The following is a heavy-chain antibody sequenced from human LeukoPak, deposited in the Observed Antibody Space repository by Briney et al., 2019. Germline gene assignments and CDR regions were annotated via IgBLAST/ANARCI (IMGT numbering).Heavy chain of an antibody. CDR1: GFTFSSYG. CDR3: AKDSSGGWYTHPFDY. J-gene: IGHJ4*02. V-gene: IGHV3-30*02. CDR2: IRYDGSNK. Sequence: GGSLRLSCATSGFTFSSYGMDWVRQAPGKGLEWVAFIRYDGSNKYYADSVKGRFSISRDNSKNTLYVQMNSLRAEDTAVYYCAKDSSGGWYTHPFDYWGQGTLVTVFS. D-gene: IGHD6-19*01.